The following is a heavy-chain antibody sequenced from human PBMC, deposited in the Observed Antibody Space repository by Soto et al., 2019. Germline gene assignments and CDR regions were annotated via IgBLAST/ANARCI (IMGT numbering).Heavy chain of an antibody. D-gene: IGHD3-3*01. CDR1: GYTFTSSG. Sequence: ASVKVSCKASGYTFTSSGISWVRQAPGQGLEWLGWISTDNGNTNYAQHLQGRVSLTTDTPTSTAYMDLRSLRSDDTAVYYCARDQGITTFGVYSMYYYGMDVWG. J-gene: IGHJ6*02. V-gene: IGHV1-18*01. CDR2: ISTDNGNT. CDR3: ARDQGITTFGVYSMYYYGMDV.